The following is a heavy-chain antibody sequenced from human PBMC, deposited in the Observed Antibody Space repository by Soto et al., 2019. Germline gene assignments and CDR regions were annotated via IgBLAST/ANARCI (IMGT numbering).Heavy chain of an antibody. CDR1: GYRFASYW. CDR2: IYPGDSDT. Sequence: EYLQVSCKASGYRFASYWIGWVPQMPGKGLEWMGIIYPGDSDTRYSPSFQGKVTISADKSISTAYLQWSRLKASDTAVYYCERRPFVAAAGSPFDYWGQGTLVTVSS. CDR3: ERRPFVAAAGSPFDY. D-gene: IGHD6-13*01. V-gene: IGHV5-51*01. J-gene: IGHJ4*02.